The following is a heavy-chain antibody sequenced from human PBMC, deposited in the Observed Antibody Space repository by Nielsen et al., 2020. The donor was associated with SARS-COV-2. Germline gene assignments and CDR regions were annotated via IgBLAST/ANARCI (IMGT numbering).Heavy chain of an antibody. D-gene: IGHD1-26*01. CDR3: AREISRGRIR. CDR1: GGSISSSSYY. CDR2: IYYSGST. J-gene: IGHJ4*02. Sequence: SETLSLTCTVSGGSISSSSYYWGWIRQPPGKGLEWIGSIYYSGSTYYNPSLKSRVTISVDTSKNQFSLKLSSVTAADTAVYYCAREISRGRIRWGQGTLVTVSS. V-gene: IGHV4-39*07.